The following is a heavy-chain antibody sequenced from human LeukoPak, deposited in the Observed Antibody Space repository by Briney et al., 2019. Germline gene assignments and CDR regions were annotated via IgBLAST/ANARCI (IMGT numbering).Heavy chain of an antibody. Sequence: PGGSLRLSCAASGFTVSSNYMNWVRQAPGKGLEWVAVIWYDGRYKYYTDSVKGRFTISRDNSKNSLYLQMNSLRAEDTAVYYCARTNSRSSNYYDGMDVWGQGTTVTVSS. CDR2: IWYDGRYK. CDR1: GFTVSSNY. CDR3: ARTNSRSSNYYDGMDV. J-gene: IGHJ6*02. D-gene: IGHD6-6*01. V-gene: IGHV3-33*08.